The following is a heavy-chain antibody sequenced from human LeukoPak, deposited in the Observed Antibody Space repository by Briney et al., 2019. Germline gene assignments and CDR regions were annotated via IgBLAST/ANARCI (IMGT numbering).Heavy chain of an antibody. J-gene: IGHJ4*02. Sequence: SGGSLRLSCAASRFTFSSYGMHWVRQAPGKGLEWVAFIRYDGSNKYYADSVKGRFTISRDNSKNTLYLQMNSLRAEDTAVYYCAKGQDIVATIFNFERRGDYFDYWGQGTLVTVSS. D-gene: IGHD5-12*01. CDR3: AKGQDIVATIFNFERRGDYFDY. CDR2: IRYDGSNK. CDR1: RFTFSSYG. V-gene: IGHV3-30*02.